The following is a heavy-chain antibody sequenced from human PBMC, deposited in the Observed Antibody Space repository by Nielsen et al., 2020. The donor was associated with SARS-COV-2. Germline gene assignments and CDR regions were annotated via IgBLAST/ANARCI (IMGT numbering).Heavy chain of an antibody. D-gene: IGHD2-21*02. CDR1: GVSISSGSYY. CDR2: IYYSGST. V-gene: IGHV4-31*03. Sequence: SETLSLTCTVSGVSISSGSYYWTWIRQHPAKGLEWIGYIYYSGSTYYNPSLKTRVSISVDTSKNQFSLKLSSVTAADTAVYYCARQYPVVVTGGLGPGGLEYWGQGTLVTVSS. CDR3: ARQYPVVVTGGLGPGGLEY. J-gene: IGHJ4*02.